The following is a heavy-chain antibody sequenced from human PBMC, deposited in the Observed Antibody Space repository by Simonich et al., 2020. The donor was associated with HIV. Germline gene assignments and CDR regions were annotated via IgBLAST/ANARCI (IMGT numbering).Heavy chain of an antibody. Sequence: QVQLQQWGAGLLKPSETLSLTCTVSGGSISSYYWSWIRQPPGKGLEWIGYIYYSGSTNYNPSLKSRVTIAVDTSKNQFSLKLSSVTAADTAVYYCARRAGSYYYDSSGPFDYWGQGTLVTVSS. J-gene: IGHJ4*02. CDR3: ARRAGSYYYDSSGPFDY. V-gene: IGHV4-59*12. CDR1: GGSISSYY. D-gene: IGHD3-22*01. CDR2: IYYSGST.